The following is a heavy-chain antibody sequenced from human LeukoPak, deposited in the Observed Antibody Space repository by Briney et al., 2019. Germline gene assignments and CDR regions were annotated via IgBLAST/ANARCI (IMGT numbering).Heavy chain of an antibody. CDR3: TRYNNDHFDY. CDR2: IAYDGSRA. CDR1: GFTFGGYA. D-gene: IGHD1-14*01. J-gene: IGHJ4*02. Sequence: GGSLRLSCAESGFTFGGYAMHWFRQTPAKGLEWVAVIAYDGSRAFYADSVKGRFTISRDNSKNTMSVQMDDLRAEDTAVYYCTRYNNDHFDYWGQGTLVTVSS. V-gene: IGHV3-33*01.